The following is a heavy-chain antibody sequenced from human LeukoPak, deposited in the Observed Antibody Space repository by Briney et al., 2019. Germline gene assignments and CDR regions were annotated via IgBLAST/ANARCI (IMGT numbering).Heavy chain of an antibody. V-gene: IGHV4-59*01. Sequence: SETLSLTCTVSGGSISSYYWSWIRQPPGKGLEWIGYIYYSGSTNYNPSLKSRVTISLDTSKNQFSLKLSSVTAPDTAVYYCARDYCGGDCYFLAYNYFDPWGQGTLVTVSS. J-gene: IGHJ5*02. CDR1: GGSISSYY. CDR2: IYYSGST. CDR3: ARDYCGGDCYFLAYNYFDP. D-gene: IGHD2-21*02.